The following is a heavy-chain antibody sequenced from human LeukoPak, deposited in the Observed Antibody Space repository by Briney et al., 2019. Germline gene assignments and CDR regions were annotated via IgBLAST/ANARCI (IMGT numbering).Heavy chain of an antibody. Sequence: ASVKVSCKASGYTLTSYGMSWVRQAPGQGLEWMGWISAYRGTTNYAQKFQGRVTMTTDTSTSTVYMELRSLRSDDTAVYYCARDYSGSSSAQLDPWGQGTLVTVSS. CDR2: ISAYRGTT. J-gene: IGHJ5*02. CDR3: ARDYSGSSSAQLDP. D-gene: IGHD1-26*01. V-gene: IGHV1-18*01. CDR1: GYTLTSYG.